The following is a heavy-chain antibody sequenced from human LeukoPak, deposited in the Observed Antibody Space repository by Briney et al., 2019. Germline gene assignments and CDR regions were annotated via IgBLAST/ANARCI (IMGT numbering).Heavy chain of an antibody. CDR3: ARVAYCGGDCYSFDY. D-gene: IGHD2-21*02. V-gene: IGHV4-4*07. CDR1: GDSISSYY. CDR2: IYTSGST. Sequence: SETLSLTCTVSGDSISSYYWSWIRQPAGKGLEWIGRIYTSGSTNYNPCLKSRVTMSVDTSKNQFSLKLSSVTVADTAVYYCARVAYCGGDCYSFDYWGQGTLVTVSS. J-gene: IGHJ4*02.